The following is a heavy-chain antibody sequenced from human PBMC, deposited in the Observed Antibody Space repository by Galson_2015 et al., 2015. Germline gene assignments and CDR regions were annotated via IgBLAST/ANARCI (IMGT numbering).Heavy chain of an antibody. CDR1: GFTFSNFG. CDR2: INAAGSGT. CDR3: ARTAYYNNMDV. Sequence: SLRLSCAASGFTFSNFGMHWVRQAPGKGLVWVSHINAAGSGTVYADSVKGRFTISRDNAKNTLYLGMNSLRAEDTAVYYCARTAYYNNMDVWGQGTTVTVSS. V-gene: IGHV3-74*01. J-gene: IGHJ6*02.